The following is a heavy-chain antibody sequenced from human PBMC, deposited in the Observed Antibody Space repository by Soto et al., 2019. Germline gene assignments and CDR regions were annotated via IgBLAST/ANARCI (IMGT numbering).Heavy chain of an antibody. D-gene: IGHD2-2*01. CDR1: GGTFSSYA. CDR2: IIPIFGTA. Sequence: QVQLVQSGAEVKKPGSSVKVSCKASGGTFSSYAISWVRQAPGQGLEWMGGIIPIFGTANYAQKFQGRVTTTADDSTSTAYMELSSSSSEDTAVYYCARHVPAAGYYYGMDVWGQGTTVTVSS. V-gene: IGHV1-69*12. CDR3: ARHVPAAGYYYGMDV. J-gene: IGHJ6*02.